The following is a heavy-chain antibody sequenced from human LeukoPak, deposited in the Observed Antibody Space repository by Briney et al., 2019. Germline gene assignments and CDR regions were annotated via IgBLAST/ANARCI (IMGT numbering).Heavy chain of an antibody. CDR3: APLDFWVPST. D-gene: IGHD3-3*01. Sequence: ASVKVSCKVSGYTLNELSIHWVRQAAGKGLEWMGGFDPEYGETVYAQKFQGRVTMAEDTSTDTAYMELCSLRSEDTAVYYCAPLDFWVPSTWGQGTLVTVSS. J-gene: IGHJ5*02. CDR2: FDPEYGET. V-gene: IGHV1-24*01. CDR1: GYTLNELS.